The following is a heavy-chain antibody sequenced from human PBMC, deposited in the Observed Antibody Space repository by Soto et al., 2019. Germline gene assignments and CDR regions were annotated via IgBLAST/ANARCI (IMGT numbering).Heavy chain of an antibody. D-gene: IGHD6-13*01. CDR2: IYHSGST. J-gene: IGHJ5*02. Sequence: QVQLQESGPGLVKPSGTLSLTCAVSGGSISSSNWWSWVRQPPGKGLEWIGEIYHSGSTNYNPSLKSRITISVDKSNNQFALKLSSVTAADTAVYYCARDYSSFYWFDPWGQGTLVTVSS. V-gene: IGHV4-4*02. CDR1: GGSISSSNW. CDR3: ARDYSSFYWFDP.